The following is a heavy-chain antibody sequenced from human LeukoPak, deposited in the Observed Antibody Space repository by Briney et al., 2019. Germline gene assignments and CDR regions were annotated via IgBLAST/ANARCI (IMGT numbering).Heavy chain of an antibody. V-gene: IGHV4-59*01. D-gene: IGHD1-7*01. CDR2: ISNSGST. CDR1: GGSISSYY. Sequence: PSETLSLTCTVSGGSISSYYWSWIRQPPGKGREWVGYISNSGSTNYNPSLRSRVTISKDTSKNQFSLKVNSVTAADTAVYYCARHKVGELTGDYWGQGTLVTVYS. CDR3: ARHKVGELTGDY. J-gene: IGHJ4*02.